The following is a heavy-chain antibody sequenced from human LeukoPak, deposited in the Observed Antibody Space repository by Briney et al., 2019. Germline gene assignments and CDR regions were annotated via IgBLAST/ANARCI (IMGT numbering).Heavy chain of an antibody. V-gene: IGHV3-53*01. CDR1: GFTVSSNY. CDR3: ARDLGYYYDSSGYSHGWFDP. D-gene: IGHD3-22*01. Sequence: GGSLRLSCAASGFTVSSNYMSWVRQAPGKGLEWVSVIYSGGSTYYADSVKGRFTISRDNSKNTLYLQMNSLRAEDTALYYCARDLGYYYDSSGYSHGWFDPWGQGTLVTVSS. J-gene: IGHJ5*02. CDR2: IYSGGST.